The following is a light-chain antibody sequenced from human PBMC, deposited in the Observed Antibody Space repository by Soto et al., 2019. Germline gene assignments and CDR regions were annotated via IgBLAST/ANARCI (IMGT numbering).Light chain of an antibody. Sequence: DIQMTQSPSTLSASVGDRVTITCRASRSIGNWLAGFQQKTGKAPQLLVFDASSLERGVPSRFSGSGSGTEFTLNISSLQPDDFATYYCHQYGSSSVTFGQGTKVEIK. J-gene: IGKJ1*01. V-gene: IGKV1-5*01. CDR1: RSIGNW. CDR3: HQYGSSSVT. CDR2: DAS.